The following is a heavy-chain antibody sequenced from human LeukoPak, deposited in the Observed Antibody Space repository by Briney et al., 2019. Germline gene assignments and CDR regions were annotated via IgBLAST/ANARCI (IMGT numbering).Heavy chain of an antibody. D-gene: IGHD1-26*01. Sequence: SETLSLTCTVSGGSLSSYYWSWIRQPPGKGLEWIGYIYYSGSTDYNPSLKSRVTISVDTSKNQFSLKLSSVTAADTAVYYCARSLVGAAFLGYWGQGTLVTVSS. V-gene: IGHV4-59*12. CDR3: ARSLVGAAFLGY. CDR2: IYYSGST. CDR1: GGSLSSYY. J-gene: IGHJ4*02.